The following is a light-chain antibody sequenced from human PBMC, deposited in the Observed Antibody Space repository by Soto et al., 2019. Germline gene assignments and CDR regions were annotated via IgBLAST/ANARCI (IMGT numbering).Light chain of an antibody. CDR2: DAS. J-gene: IGKJ5*01. CDR3: QQRSNWTPIT. CDR1: QSVKTF. Sequence: EIVLTQSPDTLSLSPGQRATLSCRASQSVKTFLVWYQHRPGQAPRVLIYDASHRASGIPARFSGSGSGTDFTLTISSLEPEDAALYYCQQRSNWTPITFGQGTRLEIK. V-gene: IGKV3-11*01.